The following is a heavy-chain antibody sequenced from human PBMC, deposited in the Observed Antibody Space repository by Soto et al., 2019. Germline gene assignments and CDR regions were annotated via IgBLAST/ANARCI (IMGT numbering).Heavy chain of an antibody. J-gene: IGHJ4*02. V-gene: IGHV4-34*01. Sequence: QVQLQQWGAGLLKPSETLSLTCAVYGGSFSGYYWSWIRQPPGKGLEWIGEINHSGSTNYNPSLKSRVTISVDTSKNQFSLKLSSVTAADTAVYYCARFIAVAGLDYWGQGTLVTVSS. CDR3: ARFIAVAGLDY. CDR2: INHSGST. D-gene: IGHD6-19*01. CDR1: GGSFSGYY.